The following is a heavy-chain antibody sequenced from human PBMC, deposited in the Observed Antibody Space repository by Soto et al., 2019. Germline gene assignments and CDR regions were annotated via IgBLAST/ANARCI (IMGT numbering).Heavy chain of an antibody. Sequence: SVKVSCKASGGTFSSYAISWVRQAPGQGLEWMGGIIPIFGTANYAQKFQGRVTITADESTSTAYMELSSLRSEDTAVYYCARNGNQLLYSPEYNWFDPWGQATLVTVSS. CDR2: IIPIFGTA. CDR3: ARNGNQLLYSPEYNWFDP. CDR1: GGTFSSYA. V-gene: IGHV1-69*13. J-gene: IGHJ5*02. D-gene: IGHD2-2*02.